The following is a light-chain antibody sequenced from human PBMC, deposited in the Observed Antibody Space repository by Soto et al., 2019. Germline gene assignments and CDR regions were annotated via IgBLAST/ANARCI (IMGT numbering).Light chain of an antibody. CDR1: QSIGNW. Sequence: DIQMTQSPSTLSASVGDRVTITCRASQSIGNWLAWYQQKPGKAPKLLLYDASSLESGVPSRLSGSGSGTEFTLTISSLQPDDFATYYCQQYNSYSSTFGHGTRWIS. CDR2: DAS. CDR3: QQYNSYSST. V-gene: IGKV1-5*01. J-gene: IGKJ1*01.